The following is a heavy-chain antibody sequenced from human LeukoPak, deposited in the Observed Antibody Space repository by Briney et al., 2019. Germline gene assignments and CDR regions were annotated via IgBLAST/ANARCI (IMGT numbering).Heavy chain of an antibody. CDR2: IYSGGST. CDR3: ARDESTMVRGVIIATTVVYGMDV. Sequence: PGGSLRLSCAASGFTVSSNYMSWVRQAPGKGLEWVSVIYSGGSTYYADSVKGRFTISRDNSKNTLYLQMNSLRAEDTAVYYCARDESTMVRGVIIATTVVYGMDVWGQGTTVTVSS. D-gene: IGHD3-10*01. V-gene: IGHV3-53*05. J-gene: IGHJ6*02. CDR1: GFTVSSNY.